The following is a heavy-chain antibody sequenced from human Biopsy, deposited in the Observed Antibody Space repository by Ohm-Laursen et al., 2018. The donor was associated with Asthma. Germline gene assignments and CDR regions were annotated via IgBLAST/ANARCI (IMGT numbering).Heavy chain of an antibody. CDR2: ISYSGTT. J-gene: IGHJ6*02. D-gene: IGHD3-10*01. V-gene: IGHV4-31*03. CDR3: ARFRGDGSGSSIDNYFGMDV. CDR1: GDSISSPAYY. Sequence: SQTLSLTCTVSGDSISSPAYYWSWVRQHPGKGLEWIGYISYSGTTFYHPSLMSRLIISLDTSKNQFSLKLSSVTAADTAVYYCARFRGDGSGSSIDNYFGMDVWGQGTTVTVSS.